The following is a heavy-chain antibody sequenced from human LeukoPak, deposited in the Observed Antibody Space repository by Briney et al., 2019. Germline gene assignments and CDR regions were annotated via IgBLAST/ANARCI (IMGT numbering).Heavy chain of an antibody. CDR1: GGSFSSDDYY. Sequence: PSETLSLTCTVSGGSFSSDDYYWSWIRQPPGKGLEWIGYIYHSGSAYYNPSLKSRVTISVDRSQNQFSLKLSSVTAADTAVFYCARVREAYTNPFFDYWGQGTLVTVSS. V-gene: IGHV4-30-2*01. D-gene: IGHD4-11*01. CDR2: IYHSGSA. CDR3: ARVREAYTNPFFDY. J-gene: IGHJ4*02.